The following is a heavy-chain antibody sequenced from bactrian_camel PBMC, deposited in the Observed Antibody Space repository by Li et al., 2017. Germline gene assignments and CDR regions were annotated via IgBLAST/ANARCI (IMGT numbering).Heavy chain of an antibody. V-gene: IGHV3S53*01. CDR1: TYYRNNL. Sequence: VQLVESGGGSVQAGGSLRPSCAADTYYRNNLMGWFRQAPGKEREGVAAIDRHGSTTYADSLKGRFIISRDNAKNTLYLRMNSLRTEDTAVYYCATQGSSVCANYWGQGTQVTVSS. J-gene: IGHJ4*01. CDR2: IDRHGST. D-gene: IGHD4*01. CDR3: ATQGSSVCANY.